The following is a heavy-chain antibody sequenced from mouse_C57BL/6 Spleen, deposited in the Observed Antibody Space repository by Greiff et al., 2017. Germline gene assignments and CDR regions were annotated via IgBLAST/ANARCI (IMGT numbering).Heavy chain of an antibody. CDR3: ARGGYDGYYGYAMDD. J-gene: IGHJ4*01. D-gene: IGHD2-3*01. CDR2: IYPGNGDP. Sequence: QVQLQQSGAELVRPGASVKMSCKASGYTFTSYNMHWVKQTPRQGLEWIGAIYPGNGDPSYNQKFKGTATLTVDKSSSTAYMQLSSLTSEDSAVYFCARGGYDGYYGYAMDDWGKGTSVTVSS. V-gene: IGHV1-12*01. CDR1: GYTFTSYN.